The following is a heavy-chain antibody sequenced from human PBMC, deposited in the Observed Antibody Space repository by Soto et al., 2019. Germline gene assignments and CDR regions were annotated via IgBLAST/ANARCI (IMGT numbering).Heavy chain of an antibody. D-gene: IGHD6-19*01. CDR1: GVSVTSGSHH. CDR3: GVYKAGSGGNGD. V-gene: IGHV4-61*01. CDR2: TGST. Sequence: QVQVQESGPGLVKPSETLSLTCAVSGVSVTSGSHHFLWIRQPPGKGLEWIGHTGSTNYNPSLKSRISISLDTSKNQFSLKLSSVTSADTAVYYCGVYKAGSGGNGDCGQGTLVTISS. J-gene: IGHJ1*01.